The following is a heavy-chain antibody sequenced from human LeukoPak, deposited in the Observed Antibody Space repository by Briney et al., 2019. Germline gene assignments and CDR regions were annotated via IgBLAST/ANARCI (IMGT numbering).Heavy chain of an antibody. D-gene: IGHD2-2*01. CDR2: ISSSSSTI. J-gene: IGHJ4*02. V-gene: IGHV3-48*01. CDR3: ARRLVPAARALDY. Sequence: PGGSLRLSCAASGFTFSSYSMNWVRQAPGKGLEWVSYISSSSSTIYYADSVKGRFTISRDNAKNSLYLQMNSLRAEDTAVYYCARRLVPAARALDYCGQGTLVTVSS. CDR1: GFTFSSYS.